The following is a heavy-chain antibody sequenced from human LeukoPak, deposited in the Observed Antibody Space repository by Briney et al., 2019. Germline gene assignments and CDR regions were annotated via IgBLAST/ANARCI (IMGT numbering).Heavy chain of an antibody. CDR3: ATDKDYYYDSSGYYY. J-gene: IGHJ4*02. D-gene: IGHD3-22*01. CDR1: GFTFSSYW. Sequence: GGSLRLSCAASGFTFSSYWMSWVRQAPGKGLEWVANIKQDGSEKYYVDSVKGRFTISRDNAKNSLYLQMNSLRAEDTAVYYCATDKDYYYDSSGYYYWGQGTLVTVSS. V-gene: IGHV3-7*04. CDR2: IKQDGSEK.